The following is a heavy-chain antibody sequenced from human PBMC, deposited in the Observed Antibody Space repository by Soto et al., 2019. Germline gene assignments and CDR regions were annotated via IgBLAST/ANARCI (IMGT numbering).Heavy chain of an antibody. J-gene: IGHJ3*02. Sequence: DVQLVESGGGLVKPEGSLRLSCAASGFNFITFSMNWVRQAPGKGLEWVSSISASSSSIYYAESVKGRFTVSRDNAKNSLYLQMNRLTAEDTALYYCVRDAYNRDAFDIWGQGTTVTVSS. V-gene: IGHV3-21*01. CDR2: ISASSSSI. D-gene: IGHD1-20*01. CDR1: GFNFITFS. CDR3: VRDAYNRDAFDI.